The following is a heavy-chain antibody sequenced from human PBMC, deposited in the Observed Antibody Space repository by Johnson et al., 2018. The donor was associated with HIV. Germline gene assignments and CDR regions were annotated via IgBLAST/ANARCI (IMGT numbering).Heavy chain of an antibody. V-gene: IGHV3-74*01. J-gene: IGHJ3*02. CDR3: ARDGGYSGYDFHAFDI. CDR1: GFTFSDYY. D-gene: IGHD5-12*01. CDR2: INSDGSST. Sequence: DVQLVESGGGLVKPGGSLRLSCAASGFTFSDYYMSWIRQAPGKGLVWVSRINSDGSSTNYADSVKGRFTISRDNAKNTLYLQMNSLRAEDTAVYYCARDGGYSGYDFHAFDIWGQGTMVTVSS.